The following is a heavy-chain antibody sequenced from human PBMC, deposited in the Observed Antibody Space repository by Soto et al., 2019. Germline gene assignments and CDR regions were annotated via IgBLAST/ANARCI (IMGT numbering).Heavy chain of an antibody. CDR3: AKSRDAYNFYFYYGMDV. CDR1: GLTFSTYA. V-gene: IGHV3-23*01. D-gene: IGHD1-1*01. Sequence: EVHLLESGGDLVQPGGSLRLSCTASGLTFSTYAMSWVRQAPGKGLEWVSAIGGSGTGGRTYYADSVKGRFTISRDNSKNTVYLQVSSLRAEDTAVYYCAKSRDAYNFYFYYGMDVWGQGTSVTVSS. CDR2: IGGSGTGGRT. J-gene: IGHJ6*02.